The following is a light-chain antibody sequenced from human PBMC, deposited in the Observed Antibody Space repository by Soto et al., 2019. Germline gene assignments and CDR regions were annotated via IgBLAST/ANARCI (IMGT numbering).Light chain of an antibody. J-gene: IGKJ1*01. CDR3: QQYATSPGT. Sequence: EIVLTQSPATLSLSPGESATLSCRATRSVSSYLAWYQQKPGQAPRLLIYDASSRPTDIPARFSGSGSGTDFTLTISSLEPEDFAVYYCQQYATSPGTFGQGTKVAIK. CDR1: RSVSSY. V-gene: IGKV3-11*01. CDR2: DAS.